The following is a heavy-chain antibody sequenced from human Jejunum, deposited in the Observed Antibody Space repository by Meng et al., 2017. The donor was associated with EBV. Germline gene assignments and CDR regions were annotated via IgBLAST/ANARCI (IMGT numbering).Heavy chain of an antibody. V-gene: IGHV4-4*02. CDR3: ARGSHYTWDV. J-gene: IGHJ4*02. D-gene: IGHD3-16*01. Sequence: QVQCQESVPGVVTPSGTLALTSGSSGDSIISTETWWSWVRQPPGKGLEWIGEIFHAGNTNYNPSLKSQVTMSVDTSKNQFSLNLSSVTAADSAVYYCARGSHYTWDVWGQGTLVTVSS. CDR2: IFHAGNT. CDR1: GDSIISTETW.